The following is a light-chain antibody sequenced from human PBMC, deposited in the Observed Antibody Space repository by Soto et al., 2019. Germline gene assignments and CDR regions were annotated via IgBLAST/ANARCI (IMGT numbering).Light chain of an antibody. CDR1: QSSGHF. Sequence: DIQLTQSPSSLSASVGDTITITCRARQSSGHFLNWYQLKHGKVPKLLIDGASNLNTGVQSRFRGSGSATDFTLTISGLQPMDYSSYSCQQRYSSGSSVGGGPKVE. J-gene: IGKJ4*01. CDR2: GAS. V-gene: IGKV1-39*01. CDR3: QQRYSSGSS.